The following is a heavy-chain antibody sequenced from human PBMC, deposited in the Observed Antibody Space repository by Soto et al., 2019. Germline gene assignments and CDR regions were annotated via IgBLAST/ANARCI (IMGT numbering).Heavy chain of an antibody. CDR1: GGSMSSYY. J-gene: IGHJ4*02. CDR2: ISYSGST. V-gene: IGHV4-59*01. CDR3: ARAGPDASVGY. D-gene: IGHD2-15*01. Sequence: SETLSLTCTVSGGSMSSYYWTWLRQSPGRGLEWIGYISYSGSTYYNPSLKSRVTISADTSKNQFSLRMNSMIAADTAVYYCARAGPDASVGYWGQGTLVTVSS.